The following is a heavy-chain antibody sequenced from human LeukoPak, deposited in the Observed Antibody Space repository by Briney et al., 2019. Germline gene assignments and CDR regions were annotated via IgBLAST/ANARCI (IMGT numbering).Heavy chain of an antibody. CDR1: GFTFSSYA. D-gene: IGHD6-13*01. J-gene: IGHJ1*01. V-gene: IGHV3-23*01. Sequence: GGSLRLSCAASGFTFSSYAMSWVRQAPGKGLEWVSAISGSGGSTYYADSVKGRFTISRDNSKNTLYLQMNSLRAEDTAVYYCAKDRIAAASIGEGYFQHWGQGTLVTVSS. CDR3: AKDRIAAASIGEGYFQH. CDR2: ISGSGGST.